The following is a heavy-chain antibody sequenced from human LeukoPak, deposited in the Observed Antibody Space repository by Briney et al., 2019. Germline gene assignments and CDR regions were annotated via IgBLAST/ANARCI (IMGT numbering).Heavy chain of an antibody. J-gene: IGHJ4*02. CDR1: GFIFSDHG. CDR2: IWYDGSKK. Sequence: PGGSLRLSCAASGFIFSDHGMHWVRQAPGKGLEWVPVIWYDGSKKYFADSVKGRFTISRDDSKNTLYLQKNSLRAEDKDVYYCARDYCSTTSCLDYWGQGTLVTVSS. CDR3: ARDYCSTTSCLDY. D-gene: IGHD2-2*01. V-gene: IGHV3-33*01.